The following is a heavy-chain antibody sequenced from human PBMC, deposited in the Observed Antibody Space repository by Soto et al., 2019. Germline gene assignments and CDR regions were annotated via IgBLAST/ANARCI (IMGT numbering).Heavy chain of an antibody. J-gene: IGHJ3*01. CDR1: GFTFNTYV. CDR2: ISYSADKT. CDR3: ARRARTATTNWCAFDV. V-gene: IGHV3-23*01. Sequence: EVQLLESGGGLVQPGGSLRLSCAASGFTFNTYVMNWVRQAPGKGLEWVSTISYSADKTHYADSVKGRFTISRDNSRDTLFLQMNILRADVAAVDYCARRARTATTNWCAFDVWGQGTMVTVSS. D-gene: IGHD1-7*01.